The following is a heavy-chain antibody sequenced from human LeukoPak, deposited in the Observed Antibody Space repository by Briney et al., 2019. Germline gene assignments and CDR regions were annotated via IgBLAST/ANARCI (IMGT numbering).Heavy chain of an antibody. CDR2: IVVGSGNT. CDR1: GFTFTSSA. J-gene: IGHJ4*02. Sequence: SVKVSCKASGFTFTSSAMQWVRQARGQRLEWIGWIVVGSGNTNYAQTFKERVTITRDMSTSTAYMELSSLRSEDTAVYYCARTSRDGYNFDYWGQGTLVTVCS. CDR3: ARTSRDGYNFDY. V-gene: IGHV1-58*02. D-gene: IGHD5-24*01.